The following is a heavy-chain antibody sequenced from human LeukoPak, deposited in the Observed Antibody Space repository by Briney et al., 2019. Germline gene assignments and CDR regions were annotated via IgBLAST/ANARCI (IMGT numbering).Heavy chain of an antibody. D-gene: IGHD3-9*01. V-gene: IGHV3-74*01. CDR2: INSDGSST. CDR1: GFTFSSFW. CDR3: ARHVRYFDWYTQPRHAYFDY. Sequence: GGSLRLSCAASGFTFSSFWLHWVRQAPGKGLVWVSLINSDGSSTSYADSVKGRFTISRDNAKNTLYLQMNSLRAEDTAVYYCARHVRYFDWYTQPRHAYFDYWGQGTLVTVSS. J-gene: IGHJ4*02.